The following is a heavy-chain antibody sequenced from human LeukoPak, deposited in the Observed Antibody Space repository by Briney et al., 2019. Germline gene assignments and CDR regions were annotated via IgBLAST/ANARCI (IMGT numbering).Heavy chain of an antibody. V-gene: IGHV1-69*05. Sequence: ASVKVSCKASGGTFSSYAISWVRQAPGQGLEWMGGIIPIFGTANYAQKFQGRVTITTDESTSTAYMELSSLRSEDTAVYYCARVVKDTATVYFDYWGQGTLVTVSS. CDR2: IIPIFGTA. J-gene: IGHJ4*02. D-gene: IGHD5-18*01. CDR3: ARVVKDTATVYFDY. CDR1: GGTFSSYA.